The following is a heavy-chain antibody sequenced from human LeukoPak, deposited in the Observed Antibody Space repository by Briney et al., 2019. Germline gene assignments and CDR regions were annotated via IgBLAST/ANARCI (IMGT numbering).Heavy chain of an antibody. CDR1: GFTFSQYW. CDR3: AKRATMSGATYYFDY. Sequence: GGSLRLSCAVSGFTFSQYWMSWVRQTPGKGLEWVANINQDGSEKYSVDSVKGRFTISRDNAKKSLYLQMNSLRAEDTAVYYCAKRATMSGATYYFDYWGQGTLVTVSS. J-gene: IGHJ4*02. D-gene: IGHD5-12*01. CDR2: INQDGSEK. V-gene: IGHV3-7*03.